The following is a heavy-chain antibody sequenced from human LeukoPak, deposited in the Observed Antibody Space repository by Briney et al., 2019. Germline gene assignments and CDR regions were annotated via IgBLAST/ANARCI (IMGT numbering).Heavy chain of an antibody. CDR2: IYYSGST. D-gene: IGHD6-19*01. Sequence: SETLSLTCTVSGGSISSGGYYWSWIRQHPGKGLEWIGYIYYSGSTYYNPSLKSRVTISVDTSKNQFSLKLSSVTAADTAVYYCAKTGYSSGWGDYYFDYWGQGTLVTVSS. CDR1: GGSISSGGYY. V-gene: IGHV4-31*03. CDR3: AKTGYSSGWGDYYFDY. J-gene: IGHJ4*02.